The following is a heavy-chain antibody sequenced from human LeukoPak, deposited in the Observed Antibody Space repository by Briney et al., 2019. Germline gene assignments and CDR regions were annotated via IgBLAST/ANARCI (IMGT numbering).Heavy chain of an antibody. J-gene: IGHJ4*02. Sequence: ASVKVSCKASGYTFTSYGISWVRQAPGQGLEWMGWISAYNGNTNYAQKLQGRVTMTTDTSTSTAYMELRSLRSDDTAVYYCARDFAPRGFGGYDGGAFDNGGRGTRVTFPS. CDR1: GYTFTSYG. D-gene: IGHD5-12*01. V-gene: IGHV1-18*01. CDR3: ARDFAPRGFGGYDGGAFDN. CDR2: ISAYNGNT.